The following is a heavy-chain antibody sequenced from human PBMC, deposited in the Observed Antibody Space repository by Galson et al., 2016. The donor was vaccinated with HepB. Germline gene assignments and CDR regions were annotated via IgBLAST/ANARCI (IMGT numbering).Heavy chain of an antibody. V-gene: IGHV4-61*01. CDR2: ISYSGST. J-gene: IGHJ4*02. Sequence: SETLSLTCTVSGGSVSGGSYYWSWIRQPPGKGLEWIGYISYSGSTSYSPSLKSRVSISLDTSKSQISLNLTSVTPADTAVYYCARMSYFDISGYDYYFDYWGQGTLVTVSS. CDR1: GGSVSGGSYY. D-gene: IGHD3-22*01. CDR3: ARMSYFDISGYDYYFDY.